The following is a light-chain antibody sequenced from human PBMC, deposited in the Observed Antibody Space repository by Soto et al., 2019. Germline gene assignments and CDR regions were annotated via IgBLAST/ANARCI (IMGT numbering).Light chain of an antibody. CDR1: QIIDNY. CDR2: GAS. V-gene: IGKV1-39*01. Sequence: DVQMTQSPSSLSASLGDTVTITCRASQIIDNYLRWYQQKPGKAPKLLIYGASSLQSGVPSRFSGSGAGTDFTLTISSLQPEDFATYYCQQSYNSPLTFGGGTKVEIK. J-gene: IGKJ4*01. CDR3: QQSYNSPLT.